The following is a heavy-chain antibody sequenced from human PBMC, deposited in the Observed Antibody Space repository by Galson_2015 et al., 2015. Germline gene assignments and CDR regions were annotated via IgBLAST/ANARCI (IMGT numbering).Heavy chain of an antibody. CDR1: GGSISSSAYY. D-gene: IGHD3-10*01. CDR2: IYYSGST. CDR3: ARITYYGMDV. V-gene: IGHV4-39*01. J-gene: IGHJ6*02. Sequence: SETLSLTCTVSGGSISSSAYYWGWIRQPPGKGLEFTGSIYYSGSTYYNPSLESRVTIFVDTSKNQFSLKLSSVTASDTALYYCARITYYGMDVWGQGTTVTVSS.